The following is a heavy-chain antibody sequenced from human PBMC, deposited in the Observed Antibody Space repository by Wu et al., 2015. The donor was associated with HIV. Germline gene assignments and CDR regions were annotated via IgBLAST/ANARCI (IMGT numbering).Heavy chain of an antibody. Sequence: QVQLVQSGPEVKKPGASVMVPCKASGYTFIDYYIYWVRQAPGQGLEWMGWINPNRGGTKYAQNFQGRITMTRDTAVSTAYMELNSLRSDDTAVYYCARLQSLHGLYSNADYWGQGTLVTVSS. CDR1: GYTFIDYY. CDR2: INPNRGGT. CDR3: ARLQSLHGLYSNADY. V-gene: IGHV1-2*02. J-gene: IGHJ4*02. D-gene: IGHD5-24*01.